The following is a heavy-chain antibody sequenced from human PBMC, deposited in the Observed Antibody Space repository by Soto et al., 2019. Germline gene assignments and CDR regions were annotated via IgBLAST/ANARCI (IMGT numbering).Heavy chain of an antibody. J-gene: IGHJ2*01. V-gene: IGHV1-69*01. CDR2: IIPIFGTA. CDR1: GGTFSSYA. Sequence: QVQLVQSGAEVKKPGSSVKVSCTASGGTFSSYAISWVRQAPGQGLEWMGGIIPIFGTANSAQKFQGRVTITADESTSTAYMELSSLRSEDTAVYYCAKYSGSYRSYWYFDLWGRGTLVTVSS. CDR3: AKYSGSYRSYWYFDL. D-gene: IGHD1-26*01.